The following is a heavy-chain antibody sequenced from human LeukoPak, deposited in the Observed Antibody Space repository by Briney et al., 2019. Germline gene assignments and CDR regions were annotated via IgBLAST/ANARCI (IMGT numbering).Heavy chain of an antibody. D-gene: IGHD5-24*01. CDR1: GYAFTSYY. Sequence: ASVKVSCKASGYAFTSYYMHWVRQSPGQGLEWMGIINPSGGSTSYAQKFQGRVTMTRDTSTSTVYMELSSLRSEDTAVYYCASGRDGYNYLDYSGQGTLVTVSS. V-gene: IGHV1-46*01. J-gene: IGHJ4*02. CDR3: ASGRDGYNYLDY. CDR2: INPSGGST.